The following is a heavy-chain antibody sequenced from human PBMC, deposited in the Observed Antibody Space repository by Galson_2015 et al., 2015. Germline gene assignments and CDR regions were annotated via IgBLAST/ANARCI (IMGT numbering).Heavy chain of an antibody. CDR1: GFTFSSYW. CDR2: INSDGGST. Sequence: SLRLSCAASGFTFSSYWMHWVRQAPGKGLVWVSRINSDGGSTSYADSVKGRFTISRDNAKNTLYLQMNSLRAEDTAVYYCASRRKNDAFDIWGQGTMVTVSS. J-gene: IGHJ3*02. CDR3: ASRRKNDAFDI. V-gene: IGHV3-74*01.